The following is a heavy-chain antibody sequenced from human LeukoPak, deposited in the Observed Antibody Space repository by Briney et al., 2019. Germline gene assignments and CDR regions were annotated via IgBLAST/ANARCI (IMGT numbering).Heavy chain of an antibody. V-gene: IGHV4-31*03. Sequence: SETLSLTCSVSGGAIGSDGYYWNWIRQHPGKGLEWIGYIYYSGSASYNPSLKSRVTISVDTSKTQFSLRLSSVTAADTAVYYCARDGPTEQWLDKAPSDAFDIWGQGTMVTVSS. J-gene: IGHJ3*02. D-gene: IGHD6-19*01. CDR1: GGAIGSDGYY. CDR2: IYYSGSA. CDR3: ARDGPTEQWLDKAPSDAFDI.